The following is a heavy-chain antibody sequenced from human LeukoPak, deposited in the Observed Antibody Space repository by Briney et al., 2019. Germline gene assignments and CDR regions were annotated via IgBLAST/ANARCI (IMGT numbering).Heavy chain of an antibody. Sequence: PGGSLRLSCAASGFTFSTYWMTWVRQAPGKGLEWVANIKTDGSQTYYLDSVKGRFTISRDNAKNFLSLQLGSLRAYDTGVYYCARASMGGRDYHLDSWGQGTLVTVSS. J-gene: IGHJ4*02. CDR1: GFTFSTYW. CDR3: ARASMGGRDYHLDS. D-gene: IGHD4/OR15-4a*01. V-gene: IGHV3-7*01. CDR2: IKTDGSQT.